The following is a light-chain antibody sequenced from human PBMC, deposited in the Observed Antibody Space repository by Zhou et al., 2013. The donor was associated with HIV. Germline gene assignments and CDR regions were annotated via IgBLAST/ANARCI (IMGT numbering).Light chain of an antibody. CDR3: QQCRNSPWT. V-gene: IGKV1-17*01. CDR1: QGIGND. Sequence: DIQMTQSPSSLSASVGDRVSITCRASQGIGNDQGWYQQKPGEAPKRLIFAASRLQSGVPSRFSGSGYGTEFTLTISGLQPADIATYYCQQCRNSPWTFGQGTKVEMK. CDR2: AAS. J-gene: IGKJ1*01.